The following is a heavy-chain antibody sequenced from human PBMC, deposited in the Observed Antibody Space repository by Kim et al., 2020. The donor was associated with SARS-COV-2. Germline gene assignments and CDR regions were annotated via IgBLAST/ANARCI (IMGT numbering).Heavy chain of an antibody. V-gene: IGHV4-34*01. J-gene: IGHJ6*02. D-gene: IGHD3-9*01. CDR3: ARGANFDWLLGGNYYYGMDV. Sequence: RVTISVDTSKNQFSLKLSSVTAADTAVYYCARGANFDWLLGGNYYYGMDVWGQGTTVTVSS.